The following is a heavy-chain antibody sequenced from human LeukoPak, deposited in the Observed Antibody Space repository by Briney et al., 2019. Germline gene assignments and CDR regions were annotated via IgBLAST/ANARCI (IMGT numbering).Heavy chain of an antibody. D-gene: IGHD2-21*02. V-gene: IGHV3-48*04. J-gene: IGHJ3*02. CDR2: INSRSSTI. CDR3: TSHTGTGDAFRPFHI. CDR1: GFTFSHYA. Sequence: GGSLRLSCAASGFTFSHYAMTWVRQAPGKGLEWVSFINSRSSTIYYADSVKGRFTISRDNSKNSLYLQMNSLRAEDTAVYYCTSHTGTGDAFRPFHIWGQGTMVTVSS.